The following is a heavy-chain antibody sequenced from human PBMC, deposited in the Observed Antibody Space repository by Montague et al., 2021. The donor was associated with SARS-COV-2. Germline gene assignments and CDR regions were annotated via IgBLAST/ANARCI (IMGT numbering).Heavy chain of an antibody. CDR1: GFTFSSYW. J-gene: IGHJ4*02. Sequence: SLRLSCPASGFTFSSYWMHWVRQAPGKGLVWVSRINTDGSTSTYADSVKGRFTVSRDNAKNTLYLQMSSLRAEDTAVYYCARNSDSWGQGTLVTVSS. CDR3: ARNSDS. V-gene: IGHV3-74*01. CDR2: INTDGSTS.